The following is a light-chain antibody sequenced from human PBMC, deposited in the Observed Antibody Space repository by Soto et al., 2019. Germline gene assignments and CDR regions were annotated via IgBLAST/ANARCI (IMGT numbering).Light chain of an antibody. CDR2: GNS. CDR1: SSNIGAGYN. CDR3: QAYYSSLSGWV. Sequence: QSVLTQPPSVSGAPRQRVTISGTGSSSNIGAGYNVHWYQQLPGTAPKLLIFGNSNRPSGVPDRFSGSKSGTSAPLAITGIQAEDEADYYCQAYYSSLSGWVFGCGTQLTVL. V-gene: IGLV1-40*01. J-gene: IGLJ3*02.